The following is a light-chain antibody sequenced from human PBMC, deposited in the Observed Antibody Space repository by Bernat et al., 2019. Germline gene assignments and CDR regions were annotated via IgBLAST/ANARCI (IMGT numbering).Light chain of an antibody. CDR3: SSYAGSNNFVV. V-gene: IGLV2-8*01. J-gene: IGLJ2*01. Sequence: QSALTQPPSASGSPGQSVTISCTGTSSDVGGYNYVSWYQQHPDKAPKLMIYEANKRPSGVPDRFSGSKSGNTASLTVSGLQAEDEAHYYCSSYAGSNNFVVFGGGTKLTVL. CDR1: SSDVGGYNY. CDR2: EAN.